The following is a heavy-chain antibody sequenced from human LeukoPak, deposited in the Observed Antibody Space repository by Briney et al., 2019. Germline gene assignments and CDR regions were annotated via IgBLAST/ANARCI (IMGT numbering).Heavy chain of an antibody. Sequence: VASVKVSCKASGGTFSSYAIIWVRQAPGQGLEWMGGIIPIFGTANSAQKFQGRVTITADESTNTAYMELSSLRFEDTAMYYCARESGWGLYYYMDVWGKGTTLTISS. CDR1: GGTFSSYA. CDR2: IIPIFGTA. CDR3: ARESGWGLYYYMDV. V-gene: IGHV1-69*13. D-gene: IGHD6-19*01. J-gene: IGHJ6*03.